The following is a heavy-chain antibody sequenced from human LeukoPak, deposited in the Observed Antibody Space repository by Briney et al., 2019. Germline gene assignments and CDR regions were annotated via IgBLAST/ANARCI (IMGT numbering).Heavy chain of an antibody. CDR1: GFTFSSYA. CDR3: ARVRRVGGFDP. V-gene: IGHV3-30-3*01. CDR2: ISYDGSNK. Sequence: GGSLRLSCAASGFTFSSYAMHWVRQAPGKGLEWVAVISYDGSNKYYADSVKGRFTISRDNSNNTLYLQMNSLRAEDTAVYYCARVRRVGGFDPWGQGTLVTVPS. J-gene: IGHJ5*02. D-gene: IGHD3-10*01.